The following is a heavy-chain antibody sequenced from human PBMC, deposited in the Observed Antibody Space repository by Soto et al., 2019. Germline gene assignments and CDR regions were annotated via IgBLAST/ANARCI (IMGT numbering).Heavy chain of an antibody. V-gene: IGHV1-2*04. CDR3: ARGVPLLWFGDLGPYFDY. D-gene: IGHD3-10*01. J-gene: IGHJ4*02. CDR2: INPNSGGT. CDR1: GYTFTGYY. Sequence: ASVKVSCKASGYTFTGYYMHWVRQAPGQGLEWMGWINPNSGGTNYAQKFQGWVTMTRDTSISTAYMELSRLRSDDTAVYYCARGVPLLWFGDLGPYFDYWGQGTLVTVSS.